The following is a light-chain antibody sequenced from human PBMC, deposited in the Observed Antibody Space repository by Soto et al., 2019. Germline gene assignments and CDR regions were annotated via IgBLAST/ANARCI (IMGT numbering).Light chain of an antibody. Sequence: IVLAQSPATLSFSPWERSALSCRASQSVSSYLAWYQQKHGQAPRLLIYDASNRATGIPARFSGSGSGTDFTLTISSLEPEDFAVYYCQQRSNWPWTFGQGTKVDIK. CDR3: QQRSNWPWT. J-gene: IGKJ1*01. CDR2: DAS. V-gene: IGKV3-11*01. CDR1: QSVSSY.